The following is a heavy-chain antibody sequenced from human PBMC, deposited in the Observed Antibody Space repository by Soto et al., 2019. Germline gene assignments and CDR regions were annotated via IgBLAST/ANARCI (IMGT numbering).Heavy chain of an antibody. V-gene: IGHV1-3*01. CDR3: ARKRWASAFRWRDP. J-gene: IGHJ5*02. CDR1: GYTFISYS. CDR2: INVGNGNT. Sequence: GASVKVSCKASGYTFISYSMHWVRQAPGQRLEWMGWINVGNGNTKYSEKLQGRVTITIDTSASTGYLELNSLRYEDTAVYYCARKRWASAFRWRDPWGQGTLVTSPQ. D-gene: IGHD1-26*01.